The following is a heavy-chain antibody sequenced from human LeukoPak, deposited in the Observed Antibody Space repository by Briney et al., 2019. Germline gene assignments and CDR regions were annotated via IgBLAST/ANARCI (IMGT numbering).Heavy chain of an antibody. CDR2: IYYSGSI. Sequence: SETLSLTCTVSGGSLSSSSYYWSWIRQPPGKGLEWIGYIYYSGSINYNPSLKSRVTISVDTSKNQFSLKLSSVTAADTAVYYCARGGRLAGIDYWGQGTLVTVSS. J-gene: IGHJ4*02. D-gene: IGHD6-19*01. CDR1: GGSLSSSSYY. CDR3: ARGGRLAGIDY. V-gene: IGHV4-61*01.